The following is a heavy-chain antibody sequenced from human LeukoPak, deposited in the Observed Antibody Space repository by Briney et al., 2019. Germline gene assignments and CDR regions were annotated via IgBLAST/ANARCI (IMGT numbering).Heavy chain of an antibody. J-gene: IGHJ3*02. D-gene: IGHD1-7*01. Sequence: ASVKVSCKASGYTFTSYAMHWVRQAPGQRLEWMGWINAGNGNTKYSQKFQGRVTITTDESTSTAYMELSSLRSEDTAVYYCARGPITGTTDIWGQGTMVTVSS. CDR2: INAGNGNT. V-gene: IGHV1-3*01. CDR3: ARGPITGTTDI. CDR1: GYTFTSYA.